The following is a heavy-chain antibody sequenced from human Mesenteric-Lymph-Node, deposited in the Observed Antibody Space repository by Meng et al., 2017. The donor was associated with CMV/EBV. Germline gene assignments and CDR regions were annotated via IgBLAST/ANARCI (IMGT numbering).Heavy chain of an antibody. CDR1: GGSFSGYY. CDR3: ARHQRWLKSEGGFNY. CDR2: INHSGST. J-gene: IGHJ4*02. Sequence: QGPLNHGDAGLWKPSQTLAPTCAVYGGSFSGYYWSWLRQPPGKGLECIGEINHSGSTNYIPSLKSRVTISVDTSKYQFSLKLSSVTAADTAVYYCARHQRWLKSEGGFNYWGQGSLVTVSS. V-gene: IGHV4-34*01. D-gene: IGHD4-23*01.